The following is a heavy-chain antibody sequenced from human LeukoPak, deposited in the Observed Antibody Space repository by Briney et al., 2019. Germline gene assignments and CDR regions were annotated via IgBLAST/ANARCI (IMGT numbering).Heavy chain of an antibody. V-gene: IGHV1-69*04. Sequence: SVKVPCKASGGTFSSYAISWVRQAPGQGLEWMGRIIPILGIANYAQKFQGRVTITADKSTSTAYMELSSLRSEDTAVYYCATPYYDILTGLMDVWGQGTTVTVSS. CDR3: ATPYYDILTGLMDV. D-gene: IGHD3-9*01. CDR2: IIPILGIA. CDR1: GGTFSSYA. J-gene: IGHJ6*02.